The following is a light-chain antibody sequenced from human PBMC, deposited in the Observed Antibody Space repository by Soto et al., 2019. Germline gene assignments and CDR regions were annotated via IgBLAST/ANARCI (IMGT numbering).Light chain of an antibody. Sequence: QSLLTQPPSVSGSPGQSVTISCTGASSDVGSSNGVSWYQQPPGTAPKLMIYDVINRPSGVPDRFSGSKSGNTASLTISGLQADVVADYDCSSYTTSSTYVFGTGSNDTVL. J-gene: IGLJ1*01. CDR1: SSDVGSSNG. CDR3: SSYTTSSTYV. CDR2: DVI. V-gene: IGLV2-18*02.